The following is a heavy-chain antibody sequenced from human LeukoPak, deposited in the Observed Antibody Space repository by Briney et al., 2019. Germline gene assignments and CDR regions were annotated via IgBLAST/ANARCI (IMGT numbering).Heavy chain of an antibody. CDR2: ISAYNGNT. J-gene: IGHJ6*02. Sequence: ASVTVSFKASGYTLTSYGISWVRQAPGQGLEWMGWISAYNGNTNYAQKLQGRVTMTTDTSTSTAYMELRSLRSDDTAVYYCARGGSWFGELLFPPNYYYYYGMDVWGQGTTVTVSS. CDR3: ARGGSWFGELLFPPNYYYYYGMDV. V-gene: IGHV1-18*01. CDR1: GYTLTSYG. D-gene: IGHD3-10*01.